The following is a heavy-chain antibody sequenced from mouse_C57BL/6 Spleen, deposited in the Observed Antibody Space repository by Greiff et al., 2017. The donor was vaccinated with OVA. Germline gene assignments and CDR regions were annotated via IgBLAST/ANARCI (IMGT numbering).Heavy chain of an antibody. CDR2: IRNKANGYTT. J-gene: IGHJ1*03. Sequence: EVKLVESGGGLVQPGGSLSLSCAASGFTFTAYYMSCVRQPPGKALEWLGFIRNKANGYTTEYSASVKGRFTISRDNSQSILYLQMNALRAEDSATYYCARRVDWYCDVWGTGTTVTVAS. CDR1: GFTFTAYY. CDR3: ARRVDWYCDV. V-gene: IGHV7-3*01.